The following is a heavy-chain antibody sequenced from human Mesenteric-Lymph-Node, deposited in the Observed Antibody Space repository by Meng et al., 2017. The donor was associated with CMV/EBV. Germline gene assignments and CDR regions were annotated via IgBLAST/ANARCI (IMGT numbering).Heavy chain of an antibody. D-gene: IGHD6-13*01. V-gene: IGHV3-30-3*01. Sequence: GGSLRLSCAASGFIVSTYDLSWVRQAPGKGLEWVAVISYDGSNKYYADSVKGRFTISRDNAKNSLYLQMNSLRAEDTAVYYCARGRAAAGPFDYWGQGTLVTVSS. J-gene: IGHJ4*02. CDR2: ISYDGSNK. CDR1: GFIVSTYD. CDR3: ARGRAAAGPFDY.